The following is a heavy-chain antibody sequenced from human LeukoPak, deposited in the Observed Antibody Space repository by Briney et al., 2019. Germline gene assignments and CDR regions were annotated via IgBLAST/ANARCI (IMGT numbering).Heavy chain of an antibody. V-gene: IGHV3-23*01. CDR3: ARVLYSSGYYFLDY. D-gene: IGHD3-22*01. CDR1: GFTFSSYA. Sequence: GGSLRLSCAASGFTFSSYAMSWVRQAPGKGLEWVSAISGSGGSTYYADSVKGRFTISRDNAKNSLYLQMNSLRAEDTAVYYCARVLYSSGYYFLDYWGQGTLVTVSS. CDR2: ISGSGGST. J-gene: IGHJ4*02.